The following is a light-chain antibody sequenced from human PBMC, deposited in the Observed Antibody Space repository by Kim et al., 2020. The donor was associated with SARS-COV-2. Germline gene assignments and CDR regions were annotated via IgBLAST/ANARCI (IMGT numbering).Light chain of an antibody. CDR3: QQYDNLLIT. CDR2: DAS. Sequence: ASVGDRVTITCQASQDISNYLNWYQQKPGKPPKLLIYDASNLETGVPSRFSGSGSGTDFTFTISSLQPEDIATYYCQQYDNLLITFGQGTRLEIK. J-gene: IGKJ5*01. V-gene: IGKV1-33*01. CDR1: QDISNY.